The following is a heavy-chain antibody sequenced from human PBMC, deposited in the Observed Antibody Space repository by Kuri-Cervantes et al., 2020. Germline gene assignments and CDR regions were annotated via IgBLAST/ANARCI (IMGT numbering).Heavy chain of an antibody. D-gene: IGHD2-15*01. V-gene: IGHV4-59*01. J-gene: IGHJ4*02. Sequence: ESLKISCTVSGGSISSYYWSWIRQPPGKGLEWIGYIYYSGSTNYNPSLKSRVTISVDTSKNQFSLKLSSVTAADTAVYYCARGLRGSDCWDQGTLVTSPQ. CDR3: ARGLRGSDC. CDR2: IYYSGST. CDR1: GGSISSYY.